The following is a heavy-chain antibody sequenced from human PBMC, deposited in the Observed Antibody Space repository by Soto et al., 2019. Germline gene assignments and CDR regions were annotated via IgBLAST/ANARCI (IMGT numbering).Heavy chain of an antibody. CDR1: GYSFTDYH. Sequence: GSVKVSCKASGYSFTDYHIHWVRQAPGQGLEWLGRINPKSGGTSTAQKFQGWVTMTTDTSISTASMELTRLTSDDTAIYYCARGDSTDCSNGVCSFFYNHDMDVWGQGTTVTVSS. CDR2: INPKSGGT. D-gene: IGHD2-8*01. J-gene: IGHJ6*02. CDR3: ARGDSTDCSNGVCSFFYNHDMDV. V-gene: IGHV1-2*04.